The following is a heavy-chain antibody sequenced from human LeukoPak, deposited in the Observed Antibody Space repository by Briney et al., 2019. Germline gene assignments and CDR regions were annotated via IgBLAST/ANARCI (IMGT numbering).Heavy chain of an antibody. J-gene: IGHJ3*02. Sequence: SETLSLTCTVSGGSINNFYWSWIRQPPGKGLEWIGYIYYSGSTTYNPSLKSRVTISVDTSKNQFSLRLSSVTAADTAVYYCARRNYYGSGTFDIWGQGTMVTVSS. D-gene: IGHD3-10*01. CDR2: IYYSGST. CDR3: ARRNYYGSGTFDI. V-gene: IGHV4-59*08. CDR1: GGSINNFY.